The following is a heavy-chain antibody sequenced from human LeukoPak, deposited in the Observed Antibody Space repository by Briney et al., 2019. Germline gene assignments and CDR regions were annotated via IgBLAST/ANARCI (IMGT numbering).Heavy chain of an antibody. CDR1: GGSISSYY. CDR3: ARSIVGYDWNFDQ. Sequence: SETLSLTCTVSGGSISSYYWSWIRQPPGKSLDWIGNIYFTGSTNYNPSLESRVTMSVDTSKNQFSLYLSSVTAADTAIYYCARSIVGYDWNFDQWGQGILVTVSS. CDR2: IYFTGST. D-gene: IGHD1-26*01. J-gene: IGHJ4*02. V-gene: IGHV4-4*08.